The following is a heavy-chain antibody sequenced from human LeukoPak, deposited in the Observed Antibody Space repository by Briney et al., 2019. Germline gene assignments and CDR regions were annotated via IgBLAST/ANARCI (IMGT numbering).Heavy chain of an antibody. V-gene: IGHV4-34*01. CDR3: ARGYYVSGSYSPTGIDY. D-gene: IGHD3-10*01. CDR1: GGSFSGYY. J-gene: IGHJ4*02. Sequence: SETLSLTCAVYGGSFSGYYWSWIRQPPGKGLEWIGEINHSGSTNYNPSLKSRVTISVDTSKNQFSLTLSSVTAADTAVYYCARGYYVSGSYSPTGIDYWGQGTLVTVSS. CDR2: INHSGST.